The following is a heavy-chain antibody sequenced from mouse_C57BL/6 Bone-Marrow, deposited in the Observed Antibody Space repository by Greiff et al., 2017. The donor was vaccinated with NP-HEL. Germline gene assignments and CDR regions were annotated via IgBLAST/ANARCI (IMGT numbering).Heavy chain of an antibody. V-gene: IGHV1-64*01. J-gene: IGHJ1*03. Sequence: QVHVKQPGAELVKPGASVKLSCKASGYTFTSYWMHWVKQRPGQGLEWIGMIHPNRGSTNYNEKFKSKATLTVDKSSSTAYMQLSSLTSEDSAVYYCARSPYDYGSSYWYFDVWGTGTTVTVSS. CDR3: ARSPYDYGSSYWYFDV. D-gene: IGHD1-1*01. CDR2: IHPNRGST. CDR1: GYTFTSYW.